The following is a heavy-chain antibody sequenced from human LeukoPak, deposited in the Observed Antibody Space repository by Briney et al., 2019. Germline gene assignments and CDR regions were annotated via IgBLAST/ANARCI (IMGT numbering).Heavy chain of an antibody. D-gene: IGHD5-18*01. J-gene: IGHJ2*01. CDR1: GYSFTSYW. Sequence: GESLKISCKGSGYSFTSYWIGWVRQMPGKGLEWMGIIYPGDSDTRYSPSFQGQVTISADRSIGTAYLQWSSLKASDTAMYYCARRASGYSYGYWYFDLWGRGTLVTVSS. V-gene: IGHV5-51*01. CDR2: IYPGDSDT. CDR3: ARRASGYSYGYWYFDL.